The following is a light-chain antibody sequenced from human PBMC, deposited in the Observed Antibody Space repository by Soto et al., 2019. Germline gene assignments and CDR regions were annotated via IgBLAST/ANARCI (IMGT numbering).Light chain of an antibody. CDR3: QQYNSYSGT. CDR1: QSISSW. CDR2: KAS. Sequence: DFQMTQSPSTLSASVGDRVTITCRASQSISSWLAWYQQKPGKAPKLLIYKASSLESGVPSRFSGSGSGTEFPLTISSLQPDDFATYYCQQYNSYSGTFGQGTKVEIK. J-gene: IGKJ1*01. V-gene: IGKV1-5*03.